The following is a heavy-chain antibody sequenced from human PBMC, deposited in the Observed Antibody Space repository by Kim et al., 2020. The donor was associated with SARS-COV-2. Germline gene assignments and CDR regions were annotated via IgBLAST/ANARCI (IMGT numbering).Heavy chain of an antibody. D-gene: IGHD1-20*01. Sequence: GGSLRLSCAASGFTFGDYAMHWVRQAPGKGLEWVSGISWNSGSIGYADSVKGRFTISRDNAKNSLYLQMNSLRAEDTALYYCARSYGITGTTDNWFDPWGQGTLVTVSS. CDR2: ISWNSGSI. V-gene: IGHV3-9*01. J-gene: IGHJ5*02. CDR1: GFTFGDYA. CDR3: ARSYGITGTTDNWFDP.